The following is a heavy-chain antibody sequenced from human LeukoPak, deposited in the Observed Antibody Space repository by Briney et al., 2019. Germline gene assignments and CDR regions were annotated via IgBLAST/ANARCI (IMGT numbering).Heavy chain of an antibody. D-gene: IGHD4-17*01. CDR3: ARGPRGLTTVTTACDY. V-gene: IGHV4-34*01. CDR1: GGSFSGYY. Sequence: PSETLSLTCAVYGGSFSGYYWSWIRQPPGKGLEWDGEINHSGSTNYNPSLQRRVTISVDTSKNQFSLKLSSVTAADTAVYYCARGPRGLTTVTTACDYWGQGTLVTVSS. J-gene: IGHJ4*02. CDR2: INHSGST.